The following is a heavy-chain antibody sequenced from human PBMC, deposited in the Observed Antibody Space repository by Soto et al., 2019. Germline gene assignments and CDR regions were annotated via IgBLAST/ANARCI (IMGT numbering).Heavy chain of an antibody. J-gene: IGHJ6*03. CDR1: GYSFTSYW. CDR3: ARQVVVPAAIRRVGFYYYMDV. D-gene: IGHD2-2*01. Sequence: GESLKISCKGSGYSFTSYWIGWVRQLPGKGLEWMGIIYPGDSDTRYSPSFQGQVTISADKSISTAYLQWSSLKASDTAMYYCARQVVVPAAIRRVGFYYYMDVWGKGTTVTVSS. CDR2: IYPGDSDT. V-gene: IGHV5-51*01.